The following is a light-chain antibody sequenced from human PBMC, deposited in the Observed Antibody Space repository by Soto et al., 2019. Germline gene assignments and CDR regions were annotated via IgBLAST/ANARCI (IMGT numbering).Light chain of an antibody. V-gene: IGKV4-1*01. CDR2: WAS. CDR1: QSVLYSSNNKNY. CDR3: QHYYSSPYT. J-gene: IGKJ2*01. Sequence: DIVMTQSPDSLAVSLGDGATINCKSSQSVLYSSNNKNYLAWYQQKPGQPPKLLISWASTRESGVPDRFSGSGSGTDFTLTISSLQAEDVAVYYCQHYYSSPYTFGQGTKLEIK.